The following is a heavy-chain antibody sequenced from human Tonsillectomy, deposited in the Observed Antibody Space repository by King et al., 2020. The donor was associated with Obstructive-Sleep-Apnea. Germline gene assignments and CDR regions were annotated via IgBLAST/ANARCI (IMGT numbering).Heavy chain of an antibody. D-gene: IGHD5-18*01. CDR1: GFTFSSYS. J-gene: IGHJ4*02. CDR3: ARQWLRQVDY. Sequence: VQLVESGGGLVKPGGSLRLSCAASGFTFSSYSMNWVRQAPGKGLEWVSSISSSSSHIYYADSVKGRFTISRDNAKNSLYLQMNSLRAEDTAVYYCARQWLRQVDYWGQGALVTVSS. CDR2: ISSSSSHI. V-gene: IGHV3-21*01.